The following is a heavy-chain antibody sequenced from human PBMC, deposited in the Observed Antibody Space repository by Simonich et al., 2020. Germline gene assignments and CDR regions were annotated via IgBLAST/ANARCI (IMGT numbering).Heavy chain of an antibody. CDR3: ARGALTGDYYYMDV. D-gene: IGHD7-27*01. V-gene: IGHV1-2*02. CDR1: GYTFTGYY. J-gene: IGHJ6*03. CDR2: INPNRGGT. Sequence: QVQLVKSGAEVKKPGASVKVSCKAYGYTFTGYYMNWGLQAPGQGHEWMGWINPNRGGTNYAKKFQGRVTMTRDTSISTAYRELSRLRSDDTAVYYCARGALTGDYYYMDVWGKGTTVTVSS.